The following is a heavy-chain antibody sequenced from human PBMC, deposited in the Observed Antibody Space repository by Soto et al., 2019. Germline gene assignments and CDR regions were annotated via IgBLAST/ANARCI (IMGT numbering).Heavy chain of an antibody. CDR1: GYSFTTSW. V-gene: IGHV5-51*01. D-gene: IGHD6-25*01. CDR2: IFPGDSDT. J-gene: IGHJ4*02. Sequence: GESRKISFKAAGYSFTTSWIGWVRQVPVKGLEWMGVIFPGDSDTRYSPSFEGHVSISADKSITSAYLEWSTLKASDTAIYYCAAGSDYGGAFLYWGQGSLVTVSS. CDR3: AAGSDYGGAFLY.